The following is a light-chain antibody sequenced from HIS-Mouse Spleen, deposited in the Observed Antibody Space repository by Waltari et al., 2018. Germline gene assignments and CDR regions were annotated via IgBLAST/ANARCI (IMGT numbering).Light chain of an antibody. CDR3: AAWDDSLSGHVV. V-gene: IGLV1-47*01. J-gene: IGLJ2*01. CDR1: SPNIGINY. Sequence: QSVLPQPPSASATPGQGVTISCSGRSPNIGINYLTWYPQLPGTAPKLLIYRNNQRPSGVPDRFSGSKSGTSASLAISGLRSEDEADYYCAAWDDSLSGHVVFGGGTKLTVL. CDR2: RNN.